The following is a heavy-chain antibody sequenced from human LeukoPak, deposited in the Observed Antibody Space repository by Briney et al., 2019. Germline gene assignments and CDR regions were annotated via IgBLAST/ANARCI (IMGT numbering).Heavy chain of an antibody. CDR2: IYYSGTT. V-gene: IGHV4-39*02. J-gene: IGHJ6*03. CDR3: ARPGHSYYYMDV. Sequence: PSETLSLTCTVSGGSISSSSYYWGWIRQPPGKGLEWIGTIYYSGTTYYNPSLKSRVTISADTSKNHFSLELSSVTAADTAVYYCARPGHSYYYMDVWGKGTTVTVSS. D-gene: IGHD1-1*01. CDR1: GGSISSSSYY.